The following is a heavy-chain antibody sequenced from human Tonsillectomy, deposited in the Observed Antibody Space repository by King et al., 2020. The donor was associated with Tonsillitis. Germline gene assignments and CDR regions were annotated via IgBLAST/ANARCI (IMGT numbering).Heavy chain of an antibody. V-gene: IGHV3-15*01. CDR2: IKSKTDGGTT. Sequence: VQLVESGGGLVKPGGSLRLSCAASGFTFSNAWMSWVRQAPGKGLEWVGRIKSKTDGGTTDYAAPVKGRFTISRDDSKNTLYLQMNSLKTEDTAVYYCTTDMGGPELVVVAAYDYWGQGTLVTVSS. CDR1: GFTFSNAW. J-gene: IGHJ4*02. D-gene: IGHD2-15*01. CDR3: TTDMGGPELVVVAAYDY.